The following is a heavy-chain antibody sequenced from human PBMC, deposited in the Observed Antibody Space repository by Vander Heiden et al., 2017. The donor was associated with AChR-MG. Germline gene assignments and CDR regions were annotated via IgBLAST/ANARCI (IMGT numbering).Heavy chain of an antibody. Sequence: EVQLLESGGGLVQPGGSLRLSCAASGFTFSSYAMSWVRQAPGKGLEWFSASSGSGGSTYYADSVKGRLTISRDNSKNTLYLQMNSLRAEDTAVYYCAKDGVRYSSGWYVFDYWGQGTLVTVSS. J-gene: IGHJ4*02. CDR1: GFTFSSYA. CDR3: AKDGVRYSSGWYVFDY. V-gene: IGHV3-23*01. CDR2: SSGSGGST. D-gene: IGHD6-19*01.